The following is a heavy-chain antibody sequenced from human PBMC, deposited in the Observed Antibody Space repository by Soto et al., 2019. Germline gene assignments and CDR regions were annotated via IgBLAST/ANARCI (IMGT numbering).Heavy chain of an antibody. CDR2: IYYSGST. CDR3: ARGVDYDFWSGPSPSDY. CDR1: GGPFSGYY. V-gene: IGHV4-59*01. J-gene: IGHJ4*02. Sequence: SETLSLTCAVYGGPFSGYYWSWIRQPPGKGLEWIGYIYYSGSTNYNPSLKSRVTISVDTSKNQFSLKLSSVTAADTAVYYCARGVDYDFWSGPSPSDYWGQGTLVTVSS. D-gene: IGHD3-3*01.